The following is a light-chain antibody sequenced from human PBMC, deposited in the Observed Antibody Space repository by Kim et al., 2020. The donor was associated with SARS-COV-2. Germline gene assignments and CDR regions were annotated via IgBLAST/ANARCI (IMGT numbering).Light chain of an antibody. J-gene: IGLJ3*02. CDR1: NIRSKS. V-gene: IGLV3-21*04. CDR2: YDS. Sequence: VAPGKTARITCGGNNIRSKSVHWYQQRPGQAPILVISYDSDRPSGIPERFSGSNSGTTATLTISRVEAGDEADYYCQVWDSSSDRVFGGGTQLTVL. CDR3: QVWDSSSDRV.